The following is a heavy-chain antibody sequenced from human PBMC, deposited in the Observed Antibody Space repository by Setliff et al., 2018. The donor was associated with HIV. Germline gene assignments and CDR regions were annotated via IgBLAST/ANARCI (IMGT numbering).Heavy chain of an antibody. J-gene: IGHJ5*02. CDR3: ATGLTGSLAYCGGDCYS. Sequence: GASVKVSCKASGYTFTDYYMHWVQQAPGKGLEWMGRVDPEDGETIYAEKFQGRVTITADTSTDTAYMELSSLRSEDTAVYYCATGLTGSLAYCGGDCYSWGQGTLVTVSS. D-gene: IGHD2-21*02. V-gene: IGHV1-69-2*01. CDR1: GYTFTDYY. CDR2: VDPEDGET.